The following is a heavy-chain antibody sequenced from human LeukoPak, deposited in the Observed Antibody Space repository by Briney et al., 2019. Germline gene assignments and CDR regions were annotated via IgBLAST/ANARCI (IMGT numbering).Heavy chain of an antibody. CDR1: GDSISSHY. V-gene: IGHV4-59*11. Sequence: SETLSLTCTVSGDSISSHYWSWLRQPPGKGVEWCGYNYYSGSTNYNPSLKSRGTISEDTSKNQFSLKRRSVNAADTAVYYWASTAMWYDHYYYMDVWGKGTTVTVSS. CDR2: NYYSGST. CDR3: ASTAMWYDHYYYMDV. D-gene: IGHD2-15*01. J-gene: IGHJ6*03.